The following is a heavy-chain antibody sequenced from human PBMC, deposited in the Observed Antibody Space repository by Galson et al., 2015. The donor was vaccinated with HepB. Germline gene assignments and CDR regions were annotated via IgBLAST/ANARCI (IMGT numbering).Heavy chain of an antibody. CDR3: TRQGYYDNSGYLYYYYMDV. Sequence: SLRLSCAASGFTFSCSPMHWVRQASGKGLEWVGRIRSKANSYATAYAASVKGRFTISRDDSKNTAYLQMNSLKTEDTAVYYCTRQGYYDNSGYLYYYYMDVWGKGTTVTVSS. CDR1: GFTFSCSP. V-gene: IGHV3-73*01. CDR2: IRSKANSYAT. D-gene: IGHD3-22*01. J-gene: IGHJ6*03.